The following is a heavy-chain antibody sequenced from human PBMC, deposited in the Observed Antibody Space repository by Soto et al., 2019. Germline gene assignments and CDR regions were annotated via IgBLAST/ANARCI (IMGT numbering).Heavy chain of an antibody. V-gene: IGHV1-8*01. CDR2: MNPGSGNT. CDR1: GYTFTNYE. Sequence: GASVKVSCKASGYTFTNYEINWVRQATGQGLEWMGWMNPGSGNTGYAHKFQGRVTMTRNISISTSYMELSRLGSDDTAIYYCARMASSGSLNWFDPWGQGTLVIVSS. D-gene: IGHD3-10*01. CDR3: ARMASSGSLNWFDP. J-gene: IGHJ5*02.